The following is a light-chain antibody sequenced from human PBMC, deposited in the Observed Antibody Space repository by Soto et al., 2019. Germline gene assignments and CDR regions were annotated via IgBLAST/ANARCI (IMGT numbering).Light chain of an antibody. CDR1: SSDVGSYNL. CDR3: FSYAGSSTCV. V-gene: IGLV2-23*01. Sequence: QSALAQPASVSGSPGQSITISCAGTSSDVGSYNLVSWYQNHPGKAPKLMIYEGSKRPSGVSNRFSGSKSGNTASLTISGLQAADEADYFCFSYAGSSTCVFGTGTKVTVL. J-gene: IGLJ1*01. CDR2: EGS.